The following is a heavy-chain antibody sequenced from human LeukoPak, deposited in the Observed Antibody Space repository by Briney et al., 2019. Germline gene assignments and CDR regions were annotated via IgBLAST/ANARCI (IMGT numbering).Heavy chain of an antibody. J-gene: IGHJ6*02. D-gene: IGHD2-2*02. Sequence: SETLSLTCAVYGGSFSGYYWSWIRQPPGKGLEWIGEINHSGSTNYNPSLKSRVTISVDTSKNQLSLKLSSVTAADTAVYYCARLVVPAAIRYYYYGMDVWGQGTTVTVSS. CDR3: ARLVVPAAIRYYYYGMDV. CDR1: GGSFSGYY. V-gene: IGHV4-34*01. CDR2: INHSGST.